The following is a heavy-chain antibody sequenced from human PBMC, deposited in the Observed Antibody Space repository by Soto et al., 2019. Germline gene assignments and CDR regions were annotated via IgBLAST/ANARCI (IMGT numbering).Heavy chain of an antibody. Sequence: QVKLVQSGAEVKKPGASGKGSCKASGYTFTSYDINWVRQATGPGLEWMGWMNPKGVNTAYAQKFRGRVTRTRDTSISTAYMQLRNLRSDGTAVCYCSRERIRGFDPWGQGTLVTVSS. CDR3: SRERIRGFDP. CDR1: GYTFTSYD. CDR2: MNPKGVNT. J-gene: IGHJ5*02. V-gene: IGHV1-8*01. D-gene: IGHD2-15*01.